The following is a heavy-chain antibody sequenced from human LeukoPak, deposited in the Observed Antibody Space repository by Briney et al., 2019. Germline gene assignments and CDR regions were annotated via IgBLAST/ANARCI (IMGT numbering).Heavy chain of an antibody. CDR2: ISGSGGST. CDR1: GFTFSSYA. V-gene: IGHV3-23*01. D-gene: IGHD6-13*01. J-gene: IGHJ5*02. CDR3: VLTLAAAGSFWFDP. Sequence: PGGSLRLSCAASGFTFSSYAMSWVRQAPGKGLEWVSAISGSGGSTYYADSVKGRFTISRDNSKNTLYLQMNSLRAEDTAVYYRVLTLAAAGSFWFDPWGQGTLVTVSS.